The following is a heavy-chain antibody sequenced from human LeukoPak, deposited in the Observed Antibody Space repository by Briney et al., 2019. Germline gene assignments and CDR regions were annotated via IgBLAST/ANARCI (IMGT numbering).Heavy chain of an antibody. Sequence: GGSLRLSCAASGFTFSSYAMNWVRQAPGKGLEWVSFISGSGDTTYYADSVKGRFTISRDNSKNTLYLQMNSLRAEDTAVYYCAKSRGESRGASNYWGQGALVTVSS. V-gene: IGHV3-23*01. CDR1: GFTFSSYA. CDR3: AKSRGESRGASNY. J-gene: IGHJ4*02. CDR2: ISGSGDTT. D-gene: IGHD1-26*01.